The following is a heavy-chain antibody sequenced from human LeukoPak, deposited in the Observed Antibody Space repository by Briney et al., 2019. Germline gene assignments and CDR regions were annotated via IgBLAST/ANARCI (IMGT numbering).Heavy chain of an antibody. CDR3: AREGVGI. CDR2: INSDGTTT. D-gene: IGHD2-2*01. Sequence: PGGSLRLSCAASGFTFSNYWMHWVRQAPGKGLVWVSRINSDGTTTTYTDSAKGRFTISRDNAKNTLYLQMNSLRAGDTAVYYCAREGVGIWGKGTTVTVSS. J-gene: IGHJ6*04. V-gene: IGHV3-74*01. CDR1: GFTFSNYW.